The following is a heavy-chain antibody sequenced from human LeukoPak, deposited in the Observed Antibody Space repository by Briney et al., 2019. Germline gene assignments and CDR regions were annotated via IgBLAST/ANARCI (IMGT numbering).Heavy chain of an antibody. Sequence: GGSLRLSCAASGFTFSSYSMNWVGQAPGEGLEGVSSITSSSSYIYYADSVKGRFTISRDNAKNSLYLQMNSLRAEDTAVYYCARHVVAVGFDYWGQGTLVTVSS. D-gene: IGHD3-22*01. CDR2: ITSSSSYI. CDR1: GFTFSSYS. V-gene: IGHV3-21*01. J-gene: IGHJ4*02. CDR3: ARHVVAVGFDY.